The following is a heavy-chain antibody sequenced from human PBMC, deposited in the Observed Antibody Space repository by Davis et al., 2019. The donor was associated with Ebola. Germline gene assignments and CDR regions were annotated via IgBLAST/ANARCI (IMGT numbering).Heavy chain of an antibody. V-gene: IGHV1-69*06. CDR1: GGTFSSYA. CDR3: ARGLSPKTLTYGMDV. Sequence: AASVKVSCKASGGTFSSYAISWVRQAPGQGLEWMGVIIPIFGTANYAQKFQGRVTITADKSTSTAYMELSSLRSEDTAVYYCARGLSPKTLTYGMDVWGQGTTVTVSS. D-gene: IGHD2/OR15-2a*01. J-gene: IGHJ6*02. CDR2: IIPIFGTA.